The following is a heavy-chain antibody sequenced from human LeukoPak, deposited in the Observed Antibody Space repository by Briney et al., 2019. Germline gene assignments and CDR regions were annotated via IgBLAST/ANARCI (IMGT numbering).Heavy chain of an antibody. CDR2: ISGTDDNK. Sequence: GGSLRLSCAASGFIFSIYAMSWVRQAPGKGREGVSFISGTDDNKKYGDSVKVQLTISRDNSKNTLYLQMNSLRAEDTAIYYCAKVKQQWLVEYYFDSWGQGTLVTVSS. V-gene: IGHV3-23*01. CDR3: AKVKQQWLVEYYFDS. CDR1: GFIFSIYA. J-gene: IGHJ4*02. D-gene: IGHD6-19*01.